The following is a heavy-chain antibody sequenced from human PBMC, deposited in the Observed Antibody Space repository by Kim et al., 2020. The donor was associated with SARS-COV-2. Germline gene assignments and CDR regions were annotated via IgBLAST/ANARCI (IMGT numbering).Heavy chain of an antibody. Sequence: SETLSLTCTVSGGSISNYYWSWIRQPPWKGLEWIGYIYYSGSTNYNPSLRSRVTISVDTSKNQFSLKLSSVTAADTAVYYCARGGARSVAFDILGQGTMVTVSS. V-gene: IGHV4-59*01. CDR1: GGSISNYY. CDR3: ARGGARSVAFDI. J-gene: IGHJ3*02. CDR2: IYYSGST. D-gene: IGHD3-16*01.